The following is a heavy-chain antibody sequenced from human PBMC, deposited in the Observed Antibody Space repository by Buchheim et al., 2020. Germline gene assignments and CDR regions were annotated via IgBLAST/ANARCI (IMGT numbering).Heavy chain of an antibody. V-gene: IGHV3-23*01. D-gene: IGHD3-10*01. CDR3: AKDREGGSGVNWFDP. CDR2: ISGSGDST. J-gene: IGHJ5*02. CDR1: GFTFSSYA. Sequence: EVQLLESGGGLVQPGGSLRLSCAASGFTFSSYAMSWVRQAPGKGLEWVSTISGSGDSTYYAESVKGRFTISGDSAQQTLYLQMNSLRAEDTAVYYCAKDREGGSGVNWFDPWGQGTL.